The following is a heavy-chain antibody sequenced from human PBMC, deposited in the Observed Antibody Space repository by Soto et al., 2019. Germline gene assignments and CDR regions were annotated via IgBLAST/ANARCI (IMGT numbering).Heavy chain of an antibody. J-gene: IGHJ4*02. V-gene: IGHV5-51*01. CDR1: GYSFTSYW. Sequence: GESLKISCKGSGYSFTSYWICWVRQMPGKGLEWMGIIYPGDSDTRYSPSFQGQVTISADKSISTAYLQWSSLKASDTAMYYCARQGHMITFGGIYFDYWGQGTLVTVSS. CDR3: ARQGHMITFGGIYFDY. CDR2: IYPGDSDT. D-gene: IGHD3-16*01.